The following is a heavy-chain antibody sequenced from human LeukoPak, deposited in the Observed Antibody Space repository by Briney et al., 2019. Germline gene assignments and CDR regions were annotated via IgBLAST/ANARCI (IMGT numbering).Heavy chain of an antibody. CDR2: IYYSGST. J-gene: IGHJ6*03. CDR1: GGSFSSDS. CDR3: ARERVGAKGDYYYYYMDV. Sequence: SETLSLTCTVSGGSFSSDSWSWVRQPPGKGLEWIGYIYYSGSTNHNPSLESRVTISVDTSKNQFSLKLSSVTAADTAVYYCARERVGAKGDYYYYYMDVWGKGTTVTVSS. D-gene: IGHD1-26*01. V-gene: IGHV4-59*01.